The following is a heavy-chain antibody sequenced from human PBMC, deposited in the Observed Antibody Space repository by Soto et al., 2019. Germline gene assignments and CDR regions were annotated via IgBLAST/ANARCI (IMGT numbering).Heavy chain of an antibody. Sequence: GGSLRLSCAASGFTFSSYTMHWVRQAPGKGLEWVAVISYDGSNKYYADSVKGRFTISRDNSKNTLYLQMNSLRAEDTAVYYCARVIAVAGGFSLDAFDIWGQGTMVTVSS. D-gene: IGHD6-19*01. CDR2: ISYDGSNK. CDR3: ARVIAVAGGFSLDAFDI. CDR1: GFTFSSYT. V-gene: IGHV3-30-3*01. J-gene: IGHJ3*02.